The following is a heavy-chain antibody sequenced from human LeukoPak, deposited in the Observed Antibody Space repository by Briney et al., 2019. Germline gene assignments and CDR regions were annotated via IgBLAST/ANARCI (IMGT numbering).Heavy chain of an antibody. Sequence: GASVKVSCKASGGTFSSYAISWVRQAPGQGLEWMGRIIPILGIANYAQKLQGRVTITADKSTSTAYMELSSLRSEDTAVYYCARDRYCSGGSCYPYYYYYGMDVWGQGTTVTVSS. CDR3: ARDRYCSGGSCYPYYYYYGMDV. CDR2: IIPILGIA. J-gene: IGHJ6*02. CDR1: GGTFSSYA. V-gene: IGHV1-69*04. D-gene: IGHD2-15*01.